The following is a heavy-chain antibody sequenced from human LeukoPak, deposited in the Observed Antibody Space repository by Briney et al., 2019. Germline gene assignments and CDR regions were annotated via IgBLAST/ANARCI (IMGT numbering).Heavy chain of an antibody. V-gene: IGHV1-3*01. CDR2: INAGNGNT. Sequence: ASVKVSCKASGYTFASYAMHWVRQAPGQRLEWMGWINAGNGNTKYSQKFQGRVTITRDTSASTAYMELSSLRSEDTAVYYCARGTLVVAASLWGYWGQGTLVTVSS. D-gene: IGHD2-15*01. CDR1: GYTFASYA. J-gene: IGHJ4*02. CDR3: ARGTLVVAASLWGY.